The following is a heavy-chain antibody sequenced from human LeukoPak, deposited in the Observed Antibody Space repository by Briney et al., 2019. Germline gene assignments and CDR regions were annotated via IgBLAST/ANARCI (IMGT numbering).Heavy chain of an antibody. CDR2: IIPIFGTA. V-gene: IGHV1-69*05. J-gene: IGHJ5*02. Sequence: ASVNVSCKASGGTFSSYAISWVRQAPGQGLEWMGGIIPIFGTANYAQKFQGRVTITTDESTSTAYMELSSLRSEDTAVYYCARDGIVATNRMGGSWFDPWGQGTLVTVSS. D-gene: IGHD5-12*01. CDR1: GGTFSSYA. CDR3: ARDGIVATNRMGGSWFDP.